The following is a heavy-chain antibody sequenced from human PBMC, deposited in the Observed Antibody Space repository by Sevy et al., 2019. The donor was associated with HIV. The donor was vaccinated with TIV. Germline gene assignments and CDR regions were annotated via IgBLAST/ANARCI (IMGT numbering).Heavy chain of an antibody. Sequence: GGSLRLSCAASRFILSDYYMSWIRHAPGKGLEWISYISGSGDTIYYADSVKGRFTISRDNTKNSLYLQMNSLRAEDTAVYYWARDHVKDGDLGDYYYFAMDVWGQGTTVTVSS. V-gene: IGHV3-11*01. CDR3: ARDHVKDGDLGDYYYFAMDV. CDR2: ISGSGDTI. CDR1: RFILSDYY. J-gene: IGHJ6*02. D-gene: IGHD3-16*01.